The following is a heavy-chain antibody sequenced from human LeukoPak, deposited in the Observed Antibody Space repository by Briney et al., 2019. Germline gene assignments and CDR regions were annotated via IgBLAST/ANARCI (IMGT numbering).Heavy chain of an antibody. J-gene: IGHJ3*01. CDR2: ISSNGGNT. Sequence: PGGSLRLSCSASGFTFSFYAMGWVRQAPGKGLEYVSAISSNGGNTYYADSVKGRFTIPRDNSKNTLYLQMNSLRADDTAVYYCVKGFPHYYDSSGFGAFDVWGQGTIVTVSS. CDR3: VKGFPHYYDSSGFGAFDV. CDR1: GFTFSFYA. D-gene: IGHD3-22*01. V-gene: IGHV3-64D*09.